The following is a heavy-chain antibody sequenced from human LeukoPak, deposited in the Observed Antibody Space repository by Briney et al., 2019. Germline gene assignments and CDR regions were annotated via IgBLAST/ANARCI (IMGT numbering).Heavy chain of an antibody. CDR2: IYYSGST. V-gene: IGHV4-59*01. D-gene: IGHD5-18*01. CDR3: AREYTNVDTAMVSWYFDY. J-gene: IGHJ4*02. Sequence: PSETLSLTCTVSGGPISSYYWRWLRPPPGKGLEWIGYIYYSGSTNYNPSLKSRVTISVDTSKNQFSLKLSSVTAADTAVYYCAREYTNVDTAMVSWYFDYWGQGTLVTVSS. CDR1: GGPISSYY.